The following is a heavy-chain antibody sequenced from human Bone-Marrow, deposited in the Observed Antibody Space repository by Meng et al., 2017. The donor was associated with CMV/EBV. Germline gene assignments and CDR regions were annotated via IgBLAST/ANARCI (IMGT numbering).Heavy chain of an antibody. CDR3: ARAQAGVGWFDP. V-gene: IGHV1-18*01. CDR1: GYTFTSYG. J-gene: IGHJ5*02. Sequence: ASVKVSCKASGYTFTSYGISWVRQAPGQGLEWMGWISAYNGNTNYAQKLQGRVTMTTDTSTSTAYMELRSLRSDDTAVDYGARAQAGVGWFDPWGQGTLVTVSS. D-gene: IGHD6-19*01. CDR2: ISAYNGNT.